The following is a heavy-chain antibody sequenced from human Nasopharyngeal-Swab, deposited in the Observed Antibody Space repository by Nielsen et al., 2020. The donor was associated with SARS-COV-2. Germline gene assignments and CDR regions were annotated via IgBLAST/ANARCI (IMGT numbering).Heavy chain of an antibody. Sequence: GESLKISCKGSGYSFTTFWITWVRQMPGKGLGWMGIIYPDDSDTRYSPPFQGQVTFLVDKSTSTAYLQWSSLKASDTAMYYCARLRGSAFYYYYLDVWGKGTTVTVSS. CDR2: IYPDDSDT. J-gene: IGHJ6*03. CDR3: ARLRGSAFYYYYLDV. V-gene: IGHV5-51*01. CDR1: GYSFTTFW. D-gene: IGHD2-15*01.